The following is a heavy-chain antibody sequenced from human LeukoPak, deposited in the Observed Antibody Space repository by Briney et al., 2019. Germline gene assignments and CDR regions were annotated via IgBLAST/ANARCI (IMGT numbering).Heavy chain of an antibody. CDR3: AKGVSTVTKNYFDY. Sequence: GGSLRLSCAASGFTFSSYGMHWVRQAPGKGLEWVAFIRYDGSNKYYADSVKGRFTISRDNSKNTLYLQMNSLRAEDTAVYYCAKGVSTVTKNYFDYWGQGTLVTVSS. J-gene: IGHJ4*02. V-gene: IGHV3-30*02. CDR2: IRYDGSNK. D-gene: IGHD4-17*01. CDR1: GFTFSSYG.